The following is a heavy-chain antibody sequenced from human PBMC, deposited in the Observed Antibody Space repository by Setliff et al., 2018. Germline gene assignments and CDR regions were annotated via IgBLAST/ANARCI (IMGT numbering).Heavy chain of an antibody. CDR1: GGTFSSYA. J-gene: IGHJ4*02. D-gene: IGHD6-19*01. CDR2: IIPILGIA. V-gene: IGHV1-69*10. CDR3: ARDSSQWLVRRYFDY. Sequence: SVKVSCKASGGTFSSYAISWVRQAPGQELEWMGGIIPILGIANYAQKFQGRVTITADKSTSTAYMELSSLRSEDTAVYYCARDSSQWLVRRYFDYWGQGTLVTVSS.